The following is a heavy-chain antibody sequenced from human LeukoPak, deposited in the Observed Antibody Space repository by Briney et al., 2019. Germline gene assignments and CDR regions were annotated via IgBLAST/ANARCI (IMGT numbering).Heavy chain of an antibody. CDR1: GFHFTNYW. V-gene: IGHV5-51*01. CDR2: VYPAINDS. Sequence: GESRKISCEASGFHFTNYWIAWVRQTPGKGLDWMGIVYPAINDSKYSPSFQDAVTISADRSTSAAYPEWRSRKASDTATYYCARFGFSNSLDFYFDVWGGGTLVTLSA. D-gene: IGHD6-6*01. CDR3: ARFGFSNSLDFYFDV. J-gene: IGHJ2*01.